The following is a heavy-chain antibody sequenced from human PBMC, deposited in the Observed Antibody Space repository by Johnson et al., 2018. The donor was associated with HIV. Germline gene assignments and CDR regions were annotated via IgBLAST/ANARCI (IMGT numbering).Heavy chain of an antibody. CDR1: GFTFDDCA. CDR3: AKALLGYCTGGVCYTRIAAAGDAFDI. J-gene: IGHJ3*02. V-gene: IGHV3-9*01. Sequence: LGVSCAASGFTFDDCAIHRVRQAPGKGLEWVSGINWNSNDMGYADSVKGRFTISRDNAKNSLYLQMNSLRAEDTAVYYCAKALLGYCTGGVCYTRIAAAGDAFDIWGQGTMVTVSS. D-gene: IGHD2-8*02. CDR2: INWNSNDM.